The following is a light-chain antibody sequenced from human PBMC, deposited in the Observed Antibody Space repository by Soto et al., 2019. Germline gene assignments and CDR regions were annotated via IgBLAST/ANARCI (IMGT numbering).Light chain of an antibody. Sequence: SYELTQSPSVSVAPGQTARITCGGNNIGSKSVHWYQQKPGQAPVLVVYDVSDRPSGIPERFSGSNSGNTATLTISRVEAGDEADYYCQVWDSSSDHWVFGGGTKLTVL. CDR3: QVWDSSSDHWV. CDR2: DVS. J-gene: IGLJ3*02. V-gene: IGLV3-21*02. CDR1: NIGSKS.